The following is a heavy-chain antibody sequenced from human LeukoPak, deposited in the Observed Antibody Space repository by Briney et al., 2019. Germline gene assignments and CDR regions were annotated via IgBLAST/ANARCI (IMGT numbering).Heavy chain of an antibody. J-gene: IGHJ4*02. CDR2: ISYDGSYK. Sequence: SGRSLRLSCAASGFTFSSYGMHWVRQAPGKGLECVAVISYDGSYKYYPDSAKGRFTISRDNSKSTLYLQMNSLRADDTAVYYCAKDADYDILSAPPDYWGQGTLVTVSS. CDR3: AKDADYDILSAPPDY. CDR1: GFTFSSYG. D-gene: IGHD3-9*01. V-gene: IGHV3-30*18.